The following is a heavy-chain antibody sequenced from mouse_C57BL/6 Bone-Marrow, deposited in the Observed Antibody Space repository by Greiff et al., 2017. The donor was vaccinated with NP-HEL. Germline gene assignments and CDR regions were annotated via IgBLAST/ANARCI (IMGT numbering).Heavy chain of an antibody. Sequence: EVQVVESGGGLVQPGGSLKLSCAASGFTFSDYYMYWVRQTPEKRLEWVAYISNGGGSTYYPDTVKGRFTISRDNAKNTLYLQMSRLKSEDTAMYYCASPPYWGQGTTLTVSS. CDR2: ISNGGGST. CDR3: ASPPY. V-gene: IGHV5-12*01. J-gene: IGHJ2*01. CDR1: GFTFSDYY.